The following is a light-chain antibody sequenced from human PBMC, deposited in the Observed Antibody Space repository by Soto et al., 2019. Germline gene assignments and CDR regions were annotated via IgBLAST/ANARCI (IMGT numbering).Light chain of an antibody. CDR2: EAS. Sequence: DIPMTQSPSSLSASVGDSVTITCRASQGISFYLAWYQQKPGKVPRLLIYEASTLQSGVPSRFSGSGSGTDFTLTISSLQPEDVATYYCQKYNSAPRTFGQGTKVEIK. CDR1: QGISFY. J-gene: IGKJ1*01. V-gene: IGKV1-27*01. CDR3: QKYNSAPRT.